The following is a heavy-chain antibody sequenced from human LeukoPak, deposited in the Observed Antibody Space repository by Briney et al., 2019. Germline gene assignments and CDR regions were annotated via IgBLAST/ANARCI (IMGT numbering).Heavy chain of an antibody. J-gene: IGHJ1*01. D-gene: IGHD2-15*01. CDR2: ISYDGGLK. CDR1: GFTFSTYA. CDR3: ARDRSSCSGGSCYTAEYFHY. Sequence: GRSLKLSCAASGFTFSTYAMHWVRQAPGKGLEWVAVISYDGGLKYYADSVMGRFTISRDNSKNTLYLQMNSLKTEDTAVYYCARDRSSCSGGSCYTAEYFHYWGQGTLVTVSS. V-gene: IGHV3-30*04.